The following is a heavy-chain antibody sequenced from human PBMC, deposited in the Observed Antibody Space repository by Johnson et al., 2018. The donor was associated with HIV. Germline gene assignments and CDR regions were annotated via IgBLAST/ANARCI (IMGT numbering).Heavy chain of an antibody. V-gene: IGHV3-20*04. CDR1: GFTFDDYG. CDR2: MNWNGGRT. CDR3: AGGRPWGWELRRDSFDI. Sequence: VQLVESGGGVVRPGGSLRLSCAAAGFTFDDYGLSWVRQAPGKGLEWVSGMNWNGGRTGYADSVKGRCTISRDNAKNSLYLQRNSLRAEDTARYYCAGGRPWGWELRRDSFDIWGQGTMVTVSS. D-gene: IGHD1-26*01. J-gene: IGHJ3*02.